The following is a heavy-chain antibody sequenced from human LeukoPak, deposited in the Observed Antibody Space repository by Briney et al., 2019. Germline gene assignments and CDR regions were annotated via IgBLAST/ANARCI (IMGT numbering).Heavy chain of an antibody. V-gene: IGHV3-30*18. CDR3: AKDLTILVYYYYGMDV. D-gene: IGHD2-15*01. Sequence: GGSLRLSCAASGFAFSNYDMHWVRQAPGKGVEWVAGISYDGGKKYNSDSVKGGFTISRDNSENTVYLQMNSRRVEDTALYFCAKDLTILVYYYYGMDVWGQGTTVTVSS. J-gene: IGHJ6*02. CDR1: GFAFSNYD. CDR2: ISYDGGKK.